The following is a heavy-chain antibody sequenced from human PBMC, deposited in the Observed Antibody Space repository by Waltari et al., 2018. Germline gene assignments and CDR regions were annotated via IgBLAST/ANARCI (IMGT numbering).Heavy chain of an antibody. V-gene: IGHV3-48*03. CDR3: AKKGYRGWYIGY. Sequence: EVQLVESGGGLVQPGGSLRLSCAASGFTFSSYEMNWVRQAPGKGLEWVSYISSSGSTIYYADSVKGRFTISRDNAKNSLYLQMNSLRAEDTAVYYCAKKGYRGWYIGYWGQGTLVTVSS. D-gene: IGHD6-19*01. J-gene: IGHJ4*02. CDR2: ISSSGSTI. CDR1: GFTFSSYE.